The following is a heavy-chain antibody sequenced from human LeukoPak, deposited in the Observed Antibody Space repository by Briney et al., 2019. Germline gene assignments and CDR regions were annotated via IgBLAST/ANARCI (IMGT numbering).Heavy chain of an antibody. CDR1: GDSVSSNSAA. CDR2: TNYRSKWYN. J-gene: IGHJ3*02. Sequence: SQILSLTCAISGDSVSSNSAAWNWIRQSPSRGLEWLGRTNYRSKWYNDYAVSVKSRITINPDTSKNQFSLQLNSVTPEDTAVYYCARARDGYSSSWYLFSAFDIWGQGTMVTVSS. V-gene: IGHV6-1*01. D-gene: IGHD6-13*01. CDR3: ARARDGYSSSWYLFSAFDI.